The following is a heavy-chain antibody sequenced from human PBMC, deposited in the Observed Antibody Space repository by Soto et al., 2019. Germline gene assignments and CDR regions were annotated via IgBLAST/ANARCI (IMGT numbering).Heavy chain of an antibody. CDR3: ARDQEPSTLYYDYYYMDV. CDR1: GYPFTSSI. CDR2: INPSGGST. V-gene: IGHV1-46*03. J-gene: IGHJ6*03. Sequence: QVQLVQSGAEVKKPGASVTVSGPALGYPFTSSISNWGRQPPGQGLEGMGIINPSGGSTSYAQKFQGRVTMTRDTSTSTVYMEVSGLRSEDTAVYYCARDQEPSTLYYDYYYMDVWGKGTTVTVSS.